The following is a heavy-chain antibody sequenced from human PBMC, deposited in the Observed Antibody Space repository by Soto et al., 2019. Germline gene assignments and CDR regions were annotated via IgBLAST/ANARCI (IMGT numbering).Heavy chain of an antibody. Sequence: PGGSLRLSCAASGFTFSGSAMHWVRQASGKGLEWVGRIRSKANSYATAYAASVKGRFTISRDDSKNTAYLQMNSLKTEDTAVYYCTRLGYYDSSGYYNHYYFDYWGQGTLVTVSS. J-gene: IGHJ4*02. V-gene: IGHV3-73*01. CDR1: GFTFSGSA. CDR3: TRLGYYDSSGYYNHYYFDY. CDR2: IRSKANSYAT. D-gene: IGHD3-22*01.